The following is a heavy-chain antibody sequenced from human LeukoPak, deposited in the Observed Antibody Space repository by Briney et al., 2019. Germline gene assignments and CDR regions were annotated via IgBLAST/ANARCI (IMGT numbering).Heavy chain of an antibody. Sequence: SETLSLTCTVSGGSISSYYWSWIRQPPGKGLEWIGYIYYSGSTNYNPSLKSRVTISVDTSKNQFSLKLSSVTAADTAVYYCARELGTYFDYWGQGTLDTVSS. D-gene: IGHD3/OR15-3a*01. CDR3: ARELGTYFDY. J-gene: IGHJ4*02. CDR1: GGSISSYY. V-gene: IGHV4-59*01. CDR2: IYYSGST.